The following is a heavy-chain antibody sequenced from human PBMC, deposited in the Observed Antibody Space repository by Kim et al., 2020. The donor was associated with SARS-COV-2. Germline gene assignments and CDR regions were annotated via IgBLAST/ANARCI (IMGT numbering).Heavy chain of an antibody. D-gene: IGHD1-1*01. Sequence: GGSLRLSCAASGFTFSTYWMNWVRQAPGKGLEWVANIKQDGSEKYYVDSVKGRFTISRDKAKNSLYLQMNSLRADDSAVYYCARVKLTFDYWGHGTLVTVSS. J-gene: IGHJ4*01. CDR2: IKQDGSEK. CDR1: GFTFSTYW. V-gene: IGHV3-7*01. CDR3: ARVKLTFDY.